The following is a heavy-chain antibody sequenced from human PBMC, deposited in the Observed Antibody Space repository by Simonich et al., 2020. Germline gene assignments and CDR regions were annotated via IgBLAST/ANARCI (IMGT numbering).Heavy chain of an antibody. CDR3: AREIEAGNAFDI. Sequence: EVQLVESGGGLVKPGGSLRLSCAASGFTFSSYSMNWVRQAPGKGLEWASSISSRSSYIYYADSVKGRFTISRDNAKNSLYLQMNSLRAEDTAVYYCAREIEAGNAFDIWGQGTMVTVSS. CDR2: ISSRSSYI. J-gene: IGHJ3*02. CDR1: GFTFSSYS. V-gene: IGHV3-21*01.